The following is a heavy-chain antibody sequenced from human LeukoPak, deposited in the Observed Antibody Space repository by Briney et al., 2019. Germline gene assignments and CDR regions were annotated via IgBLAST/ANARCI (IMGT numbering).Heavy chain of an antibody. V-gene: IGHV3-33*01. CDR2: IWYDGSNK. Sequence: GGSLRLSCAASGLTFRSYGMHWLRQAPGKGLEWVAVIWYDGSNKYYADSVKGRFTISRDNSKNTLYLQMSSLRAEDTAVYYCARDDRGQRWLPLIWGQGTLVTVSS. J-gene: IGHJ4*02. CDR3: ARDDRGQRWLPLI. D-gene: IGHD5-24*01. CDR1: GLTFRSYG.